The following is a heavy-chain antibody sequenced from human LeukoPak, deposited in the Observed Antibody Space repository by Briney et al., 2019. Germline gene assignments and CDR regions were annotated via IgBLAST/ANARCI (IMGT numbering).Heavy chain of an antibody. CDR1: GGSISSRSYY. CDR2: MYYSGTT. CDR3: ARNSLGELNWFDP. J-gene: IGHJ5*02. D-gene: IGHD3-16*01. Sequence: SETLSLTCTVSGGSISSRSYYWGWIRQPPGKGLEWIGSMYYSGTTYYNPSLKSRVTISVDTPKNQFSLKLSPVTAADTAVYYCARNSLGELNWFDPWGQGTLVTVSS. V-gene: IGHV4-39*07.